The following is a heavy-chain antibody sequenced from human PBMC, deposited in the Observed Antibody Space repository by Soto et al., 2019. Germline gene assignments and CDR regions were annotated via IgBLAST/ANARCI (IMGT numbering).Heavy chain of an antibody. D-gene: IGHD5-12*01. J-gene: IGHJ2*01. Sequence: QVQLQESGPGLVKPSQTLSLTCTVSGGSISSGGYYWSWIRQHPGKGLEWIGYIYYSGSTYYNPSLKSRVTISVDTSKNQFSLKLSSVTAADTAVYYCARVASFRVATITWYFALWGRGTLVTVSS. CDR1: GGSISSGGYY. CDR3: ARVASFRVATITWYFAL. V-gene: IGHV4-31*03. CDR2: IYYSGST.